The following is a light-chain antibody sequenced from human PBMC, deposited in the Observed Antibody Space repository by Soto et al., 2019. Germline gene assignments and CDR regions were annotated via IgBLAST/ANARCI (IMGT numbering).Light chain of an antibody. Sequence: QSALTQPRSVSGSPGQSVTISCTGTTSDIGAYNYVSWYQQHPGKAPKLIIYDVTKRPSGVPDRFSGSKSGNTASLTISGLQAEDEADYYCFSSAGTYTKMFGGGTKLTVL. CDR2: DVT. V-gene: IGLV2-11*01. CDR3: FSSAGTYTKM. CDR1: TSDIGAYNY. J-gene: IGLJ3*02.